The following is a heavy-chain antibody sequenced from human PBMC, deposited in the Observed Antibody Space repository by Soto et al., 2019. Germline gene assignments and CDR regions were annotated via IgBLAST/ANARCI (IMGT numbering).Heavy chain of an antibody. CDR1: GGSVSYNSYY. J-gene: IGHJ4*02. CDR3: ARLVVVAPVANV. CDR2: IFYTGTT. D-gene: IGHD2-21*01. Sequence: SATLSITCSVSGGSVSYNSYYWGWIRQPPGKGLEWVGGIFYTGTTYYNPSLKDRVSISVDTSKNSFSLNLTSVTAADTAVYFCARLVVVAPVANVWGQGALVTVS. V-gene: IGHV4-39*01.